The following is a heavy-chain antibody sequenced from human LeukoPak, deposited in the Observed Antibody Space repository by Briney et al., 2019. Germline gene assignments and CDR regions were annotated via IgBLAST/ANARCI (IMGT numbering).Heavy chain of an antibody. J-gene: IGHJ3*02. CDR3: ARDPLYCSSTSCYKAFDI. Sequence: PGGSLRLSCAASGFTFSSYAMSWVRQAPGKGLEWVSYISSSSSTIYYADSVKGRFTISRDNAKNSLYLQMNSLRAEDTAVYYCARDPLYCSSTSCYKAFDIWGQGTMVTVSS. CDR1: GFTFSSYA. CDR2: ISSSSSTI. V-gene: IGHV3-48*01. D-gene: IGHD2-2*02.